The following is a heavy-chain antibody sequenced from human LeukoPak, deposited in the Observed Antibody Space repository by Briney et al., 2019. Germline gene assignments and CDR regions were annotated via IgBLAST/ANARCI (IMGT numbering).Heavy chain of an antibody. D-gene: IGHD3-10*01. Sequence: GRSLRLSCAASGFTFSSYAMHWVRQAPGKELEWVAVISYDGSNKYYADSVKGRFTISRDNSKNTLYLQMNSLRAEDTAVYYCARDLNVGYGSGSYNTDYWGLGTLVTVSS. CDR1: GFTFSSYA. CDR2: ISYDGSNK. V-gene: IGHV3-30-3*01. CDR3: ARDLNVGYGSGSYNTDY. J-gene: IGHJ4*02.